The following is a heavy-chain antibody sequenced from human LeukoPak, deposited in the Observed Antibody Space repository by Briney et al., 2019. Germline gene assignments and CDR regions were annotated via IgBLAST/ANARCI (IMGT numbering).Heavy chain of an antibody. D-gene: IGHD3-3*01. V-gene: IGHV1-2*02. J-gene: IGHJ3*02. Sequence: ASVNVSCKASGYTFTAYYVHWVRQAPGQGLEWLGWINPNSGDTNYAQRFQGRATMTREASISTVYMDLTRLISDDTAVYYCARVQGYDDDSFVGFSSPDDAFAIWGQGTLVTVSS. CDR2: INPNSGDT. CDR1: GYTFTAYY. CDR3: ARVQGYDDDSFVGFSSPDDAFAI.